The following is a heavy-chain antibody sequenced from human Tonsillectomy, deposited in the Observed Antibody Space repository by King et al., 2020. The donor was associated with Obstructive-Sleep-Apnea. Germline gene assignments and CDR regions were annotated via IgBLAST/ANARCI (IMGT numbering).Heavy chain of an antibody. CDR1: GGSISSGGYS. V-gene: IGHV4-30-4*07. CDR3: ARGAPGWLDAFGI. Sequence: VQLQESGPGLVKPSQTLSLTCAVSGGSISSGGYSWSWIRQPPGKGLEWIGYIYYSGSTYYNPSLKSRVTISVDTSKNQFSLKLSFVTAADTAVYYCARGAPGWLDAFGIWGQGTMVTVSS. D-gene: IGHD5-12*01. CDR2: IYYSGST. J-gene: IGHJ3*02.